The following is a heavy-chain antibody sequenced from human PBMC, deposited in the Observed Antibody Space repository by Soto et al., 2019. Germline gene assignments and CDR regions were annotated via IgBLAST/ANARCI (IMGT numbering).Heavy chain of an antibody. D-gene: IGHD2-15*01. CDR3: ARDLSYCSGGSCYMYYFDY. CDR2: ISYDGSNK. CDR1: GFTFSSYA. V-gene: IGHV3-30-3*01. J-gene: IGHJ4*02. Sequence: QVQLMESGGGVVQPGRSLRLSCAASGFTFSSYAMHWVRQAPGKGLEWVAVISYDGSNKYYADSVKGRFTISRDNSKNTLYLQMNSLRAEDTAVYYCARDLSYCSGGSCYMYYFDYWGQGTLVTVSS.